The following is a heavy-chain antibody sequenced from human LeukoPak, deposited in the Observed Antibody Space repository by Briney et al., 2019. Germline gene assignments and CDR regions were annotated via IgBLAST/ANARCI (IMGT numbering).Heavy chain of an antibody. J-gene: IGHJ4*02. V-gene: IGHV4-34*01. CDR2: INHSGST. D-gene: IGHD3-10*02. CDR3: RGEIVRGDLTDY. Sequence: PSETLSLTCAVYGGSFSGYYWSWIRQPPGKGLEWIGEINHSGSTNYNPSLKSRVTISVDTSKNQFSLKLSSVTAAGTAVYCCRGEIVRGDLTDYWGQGTLVTVSS. CDR1: GGSFSGYY.